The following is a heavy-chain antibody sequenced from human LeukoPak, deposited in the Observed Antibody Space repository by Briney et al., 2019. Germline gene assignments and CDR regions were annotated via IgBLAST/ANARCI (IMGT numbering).Heavy chain of an antibody. V-gene: IGHV3-30*02. Sequence: GGSLRLSCAASGFTFSSYGIHWVRQAPGKGLEWVAFIRYDGSNKYYADSVKGRFTISRDNSKNTLYLQMNSLRAEDTAVYYCTRSSGYYYYYYFDYWGQGTLVTVSS. CDR2: IRYDGSNK. D-gene: IGHD3-22*01. CDR1: GFTFSSYG. CDR3: TRSSGYYYYYYFDY. J-gene: IGHJ4*02.